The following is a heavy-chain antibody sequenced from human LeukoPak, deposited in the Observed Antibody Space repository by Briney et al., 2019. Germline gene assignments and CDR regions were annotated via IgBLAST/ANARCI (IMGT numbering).Heavy chain of an antibody. V-gene: IGHV3-48*03. CDR1: GFTFSSYE. CDR2: ISSSGSTI. CDR3: ARALSRGIYPDYYYYYMDV. Sequence: GGSLRLSCAASGFTFSSYEMNWVRQAPGKGLEWVSYISSSGSTIYYADSVKGRFTISRDNAKNSLYLQMNSLRAEDTAVYYCARALSRGIYPDYYYYYMDVWGKGTTVTVSS. D-gene: IGHD2-21*01. J-gene: IGHJ6*03.